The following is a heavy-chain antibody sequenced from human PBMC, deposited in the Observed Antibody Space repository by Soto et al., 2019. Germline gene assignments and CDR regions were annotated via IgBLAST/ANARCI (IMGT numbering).Heavy chain of an antibody. V-gene: IGHV4-31*03. CDR3: AREGAAPYYYYGMDV. J-gene: IGHJ6*02. CDR2: IYYSGST. CDR1: GGSITSGGYF. Sequence: QVQLQESGPGLVKPSQTLSLTCTVSGGSITSGGYFWSWIRQHPGKGLEWLGFIYYSGSTYYNPSLKSRVTISVDTSKNPCSQKLSSVTAADTAVYYWAREGAAPYYYYGMDVWGQGTTVTVSS. D-gene: IGHD6-6*01.